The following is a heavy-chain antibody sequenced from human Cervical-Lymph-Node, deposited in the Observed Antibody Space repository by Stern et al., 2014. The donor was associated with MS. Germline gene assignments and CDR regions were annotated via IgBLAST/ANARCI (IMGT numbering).Heavy chain of an antibody. J-gene: IGHJ4*02. CDR3: ARDLIGDGDLSLDN. D-gene: IGHD7-27*01. CDR1: GYTFTGYY. Sequence: QVQLVQSGAEVKKPGASVKVSCKASGYTFTGYYIHWVRQAPGQGIAWMGWINANSGCTKYAQNFQGRVTMTRDPSISTAYMELSGLTSDDTAIYYCARDLIGDGDLSLDNWGQGTLVTVSS. V-gene: IGHV1-2*02. CDR2: INANSGCT.